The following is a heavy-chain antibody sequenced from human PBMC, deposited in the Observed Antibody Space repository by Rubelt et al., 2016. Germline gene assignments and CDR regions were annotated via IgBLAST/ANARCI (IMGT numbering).Heavy chain of an antibody. D-gene: IGHD1-7*01. Sequence: QVQLVQSGAEVKKPGASVKVSCKASGYTFTSYGISWVRQAPGQGLEWMGWISAYNGNTNYAQKIQGIVTMTTDTSTSTAYMELRSLRSDDTAVYYCARDLPPFRRYNWNFPLDYWGQGTLVTVSS. V-gene: IGHV1-18*01. CDR3: ARDLPPFRRYNWNFPLDY. CDR1: GYTFTSYG. CDR2: ISAYNGNT. J-gene: IGHJ4*02.